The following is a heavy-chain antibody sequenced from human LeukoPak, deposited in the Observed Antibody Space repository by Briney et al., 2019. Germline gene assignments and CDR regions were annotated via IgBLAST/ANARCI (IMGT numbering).Heavy chain of an antibody. CDR3: ARPSYYYGSGFWFDP. D-gene: IGHD3-10*01. J-gene: IGHJ5*02. Sequence: PSETLSLTCTVSGVFINSNTYSWGWIRQPPGGGLEWIGTISYTGNTYYNPSLKSRVTISVDTSKNQFSLKLSSVTAADTAVYYCARPSYYYGSGFWFDPWGQGTLVTVSS. CDR1: GVFINSNTYS. V-gene: IGHV4-39*01. CDR2: ISYTGNT.